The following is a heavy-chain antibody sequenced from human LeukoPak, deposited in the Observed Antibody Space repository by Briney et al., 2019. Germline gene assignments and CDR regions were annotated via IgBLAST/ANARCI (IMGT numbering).Heavy chain of an antibody. J-gene: IGHJ6*02. CDR1: GYTFTSYG. CDR3: ARRGVYDILTGRAYFHYGMDV. CDR2: ISAYNGNT. D-gene: IGHD3-9*01. Sequence: ASVKVSCKASGYTFTSYGISWVRQAPGQELEWMGWISAYNGNTNYAQKLQGRVTMTTDTSTSTAYMELRSLRSDDTAVYYCARRGVYDILTGRAYFHYGMDVWGQGTTVTVSS. V-gene: IGHV1-18*01.